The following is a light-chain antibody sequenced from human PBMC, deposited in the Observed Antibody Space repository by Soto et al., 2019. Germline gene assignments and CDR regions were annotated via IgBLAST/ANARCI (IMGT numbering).Light chain of an antibody. CDR2: DNN. V-gene: IGLV1-51*01. CDR1: SSNIGKNY. CDR3: ATWDYSLTGEV. Sequence: QAVVTQPPSVSAAPGQKVTISCSGSSSNIGKNYVSWYQQLPGTAPKLLIYDNNKRPSGIPDRFSGSKSGTSGTLDITGLQTGDEADYYCATWDYSLTGEVFGGGTKVTVL. J-gene: IGLJ2*01.